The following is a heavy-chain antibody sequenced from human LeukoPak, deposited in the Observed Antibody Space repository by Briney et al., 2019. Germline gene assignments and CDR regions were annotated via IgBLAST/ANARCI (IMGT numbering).Heavy chain of an antibody. V-gene: IGHV3-53*01. Sequence: ETLSLTCTVSGGSISSYYMSWVRQAPGKGLEWVSLIYSGGSTYYAASVKGRFTISRDNSKNTLYLQMNSLRPEDTAVYYCAKGYNYAYEYWGQGTLVTVSS. CDR2: IYSGGST. D-gene: IGHD5-18*01. J-gene: IGHJ4*02. CDR3: AKGYNYAYEY. CDR1: GGSISSYY.